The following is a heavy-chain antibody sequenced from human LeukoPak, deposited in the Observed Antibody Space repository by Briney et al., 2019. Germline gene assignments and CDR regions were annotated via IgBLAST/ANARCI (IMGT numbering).Heavy chain of an antibody. D-gene: IGHD3-10*01. CDR3: ARGERRGDGAFDI. J-gene: IGHJ3*02. CDR1: GYTFTSYY. CDR2: INPSCGST. Sequence: ASVQVSFKASGYTFTSYYMHWVRQAPGQGLEWMGIINPSCGSTSYAQKFQGRVTMTRDTSKSTVYMELSSLRSEDTAVYYCARGERRGDGAFDIWGQGTMVTVSS. V-gene: IGHV1-46*01.